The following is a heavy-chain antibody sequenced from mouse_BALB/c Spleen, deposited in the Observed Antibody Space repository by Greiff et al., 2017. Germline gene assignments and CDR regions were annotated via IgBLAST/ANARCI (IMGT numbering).Heavy chain of an antibody. D-gene: IGHD2-1*01. CDR3: ARQEDYGNYFY. V-gene: IGHV5-9-3*01. J-gene: IGHJ2*01. CDR1: GFTFSSYA. Sequence: EVKLVESGGGLVKPGGSLKLSCAASGFTFSSYAMSWVRQTPEKRLEWVATISSGGSYTYYPDSVKGRFTISRDNAKNTLYLQMSSLRSEDTAMYYCARQEDYGNYFYWGQGTTLTVSS. CDR2: ISSGGSYT.